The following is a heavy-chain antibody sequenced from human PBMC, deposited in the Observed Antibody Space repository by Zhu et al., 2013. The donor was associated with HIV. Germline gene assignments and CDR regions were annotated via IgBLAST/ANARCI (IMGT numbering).Heavy chain of an antibody. CDR1: GYTFTAYY. CDR2: INPNSGGT. J-gene: IGHJ4*02. V-gene: IGHV1-2*02. CDR3: ARGGDRVAGSLLIDQ. D-gene: IGHD6-19*01. Sequence: QVQLVQSGAEVKEPGASVKVSCEASGYTFTAYYIHWVRQAPGQGLQWMGWINPNSGGTNYAQKFQGRVTLTRDTSISTAYMELSRLRSDDTALYYCARGGDRVAGSLLIDQWGQGTLVTVSS.